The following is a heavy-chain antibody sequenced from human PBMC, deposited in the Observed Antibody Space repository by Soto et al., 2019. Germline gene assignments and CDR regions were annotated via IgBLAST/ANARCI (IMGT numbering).Heavy chain of an antibody. CDR2: MNPNSGNT. CDR1: GYTFTSYD. Sequence: QVQLVQSGAEVKKPGASVKVSCKASGYTFTSYDINWVRQATGQGLEWMGWMNPNSGNTGYAQKFQGRVTMTRNTSISTAYMELSSLRSEDTAVYYCARGPSYRPQRITMVRGVIIKGAAFDYWGQGTLVTVSS. D-gene: IGHD3-10*01. CDR3: ARGPSYRPQRITMVRGVIIKGAAFDY. J-gene: IGHJ4*02. V-gene: IGHV1-8*01.